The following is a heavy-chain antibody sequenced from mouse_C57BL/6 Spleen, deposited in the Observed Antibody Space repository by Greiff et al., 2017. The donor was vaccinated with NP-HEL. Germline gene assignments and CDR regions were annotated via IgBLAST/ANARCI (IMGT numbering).Heavy chain of an antibody. CDR2: IYWDDDK. V-gene: IGHV8-12*01. Sequence: QVTLKESGPGILQSSQTLSLTCSFSGFSLSTSGMGVSWLRPPSGKGLEWLAYIYWDDDKRSTPSLKRRLTISKATSRNQVFLKLTSVNTADTATYYCARSLTTVVGDYWGQGTTLTVSS. J-gene: IGHJ2*01. CDR1: GFSLSTSGMG. D-gene: IGHD1-1*01. CDR3: ARSLTTVVGDY.